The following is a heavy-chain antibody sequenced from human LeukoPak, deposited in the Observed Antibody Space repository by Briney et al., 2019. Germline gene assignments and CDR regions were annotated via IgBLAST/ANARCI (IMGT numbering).Heavy chain of an antibody. CDR1: GYTFTSYW. Sequence: GESLRISCKASGYTFTSYWIGWVRQMPGKGLEWVAIINPGDSDTRYSPSFQGQVTISADKSISTAYLQWSSLKASDTAMYYCARDWKDPAAFDIWGQGTMVTVSS. CDR2: INPGDSDT. CDR3: ARDWKDPAAFDI. J-gene: IGHJ3*02. D-gene: IGHD1-1*01. V-gene: IGHV5-51*01.